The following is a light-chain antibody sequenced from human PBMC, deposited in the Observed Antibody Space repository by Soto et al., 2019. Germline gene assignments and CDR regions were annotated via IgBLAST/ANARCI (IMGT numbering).Light chain of an antibody. CDR2: LGS. CDR1: QSLLHSNGYDY. Sequence: EIVVTQSPLSLAVTPGEPASISCRSNQSLLHSNGYDYLDWYLQKPGQPPQLLIYLGSTRASGVPDRFSGSGSGTEFTLEISRVEADDVGIYYCLQARQAPLSFGGGTKVEIK. V-gene: IGKV2-28*01. J-gene: IGKJ4*01. CDR3: LQARQAPLS.